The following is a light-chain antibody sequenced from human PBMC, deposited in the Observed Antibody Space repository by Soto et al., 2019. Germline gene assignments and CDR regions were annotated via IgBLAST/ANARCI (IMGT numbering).Light chain of an antibody. CDR1: RNVNTW. V-gene: IGKV1-6*01. J-gene: IGKJ1*01. CDR3: LQDYNYPLT. Sequence: RGTITCRAGRNVNTWVAWYQQKPGKAPNLRIYGASTLVGVVPARFSGSGSGTEFSLTISSLPHEDFATYYCLQDYNYPLTFGQGTKVDIK. CDR2: GAS.